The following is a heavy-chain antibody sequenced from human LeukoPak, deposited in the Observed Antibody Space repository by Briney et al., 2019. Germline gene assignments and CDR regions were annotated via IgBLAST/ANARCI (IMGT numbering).Heavy chain of an antibody. CDR3: AGARGSSLNY. D-gene: IGHD6-13*01. J-gene: IGHJ4*02. Sequence: GGSLRLFCAASGFTLNRYWMHWVRHAPGKGLVWVSRISSDGSSTSYADSVKGRFTISRDNAKNTLYLQMDSLRAEDTAVYYCAGARGSSLNYWGQGTLVTVSS. CDR1: GFTLNRYW. CDR2: ISSDGSST. V-gene: IGHV3-74*01.